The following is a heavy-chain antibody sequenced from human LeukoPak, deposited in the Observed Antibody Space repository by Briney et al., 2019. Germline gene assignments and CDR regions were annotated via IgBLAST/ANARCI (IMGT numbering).Heavy chain of an antibody. Sequence: SETLSLTCTVSGGSISSSSYYWSWIRQPPGKGLEWIGYIYYSGSTNYNPSLKSRVTISVDTSKNQFSLKLSSVTAADTAVYYCARGPDFWSGYSSDYWGQGTLVTVSS. CDR3: ARGPDFWSGYSSDY. V-gene: IGHV4-61*01. J-gene: IGHJ4*02. D-gene: IGHD3-3*01. CDR1: GGSISSSSYY. CDR2: IYYSGST.